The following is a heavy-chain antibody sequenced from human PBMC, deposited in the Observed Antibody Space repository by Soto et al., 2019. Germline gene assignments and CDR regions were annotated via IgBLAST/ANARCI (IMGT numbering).Heavy chain of an antibody. J-gene: IGHJ4*02. CDR1: GFTVSSNY. CDR2: IYSDGST. CDR3: AATRLGY. Sequence: EVPLVESGGGLVQPGGSLRLSCAASGFTVSSNYMSWVRQAPGKGLEWVSVIYSDGSTYYADSVKGRFTISRHNSKNTLYLQMISVRAEGTAVCYCAATRLGYWGQGTRVTVSS. V-gene: IGHV3-53*04. D-gene: IGHD5-12*01.